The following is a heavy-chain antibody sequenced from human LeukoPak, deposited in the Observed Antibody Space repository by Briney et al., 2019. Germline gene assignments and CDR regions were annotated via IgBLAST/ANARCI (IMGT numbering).Heavy chain of an antibody. J-gene: IGHJ6*03. CDR1: GGTFSSYA. CDR3: ARAEWLRLGGNYYYYYMDV. CDR2: IIPIFGTA. Sequence: SVKVSCKASGGTFSSYAISWVRQAPGQGLEWMGGIIPIFGTANYAQKFQGRVTITADKSTSTAYMELSSLRSEDTAVYYCARAEWLRLGGNYYYYYMDVWGKGTTVTVSS. V-gene: IGHV1-69*06. D-gene: IGHD5-12*01.